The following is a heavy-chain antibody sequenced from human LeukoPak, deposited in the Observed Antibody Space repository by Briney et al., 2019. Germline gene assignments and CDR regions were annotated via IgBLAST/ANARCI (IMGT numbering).Heavy chain of an antibody. CDR3: ATARSLRVTTSFDY. CDR2: IYYSGTT. Sequence: PSETLSLTCTGSGGSVSRGSYYWSWIRQPPGGGLEWLGYIYYSGTTNFNPSLKRQLTIPLEPSKNQFSLKLSSVTAADTAVYYCATARSLRVTTSFDYWGQGTLVTVSS. CDR1: GGSVSRGSYY. D-gene: IGHD4-17*01. V-gene: IGHV4-61*01. J-gene: IGHJ4*02.